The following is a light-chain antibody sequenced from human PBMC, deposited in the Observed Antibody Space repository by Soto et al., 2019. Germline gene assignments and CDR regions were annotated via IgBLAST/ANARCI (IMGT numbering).Light chain of an antibody. CDR2: RAS. Sequence: EIVMTQSPATLSVSPGEIATLSCRASQNIYSNVAWYQQRPGQAPRLLIYRASTRAPGIPARFSGSGSGTEFTLTISSLQSEDFTVYSCLQYHNLWAFGQGTKVDIK. CDR3: LQYHNLWA. CDR1: QNIYSN. V-gene: IGKV3-15*01. J-gene: IGKJ1*01.